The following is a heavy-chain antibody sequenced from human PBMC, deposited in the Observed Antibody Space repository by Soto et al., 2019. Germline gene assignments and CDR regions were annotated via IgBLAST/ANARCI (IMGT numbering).Heavy chain of an antibody. V-gene: IGHV4-39*07. J-gene: IGHJ4*02. D-gene: IGHD7-27*01. CDR3: ARYTGDGGAY. CDR2: IYYSGST. CDR1: GGSISSSSYY. Sequence: SDTLYLTCTVSGGSISSSSYYWGWIRQPPGKGLEWIGSIYYSGSTYYNQSLKSRVTISVDTSKNQFSLKLSSVTAADTALYYWARYTGDGGAYWGQGTLVTVSS.